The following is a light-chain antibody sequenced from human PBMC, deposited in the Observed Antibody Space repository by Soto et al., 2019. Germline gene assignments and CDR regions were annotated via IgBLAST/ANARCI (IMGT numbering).Light chain of an antibody. CDR2: DAA. CDR1: RSVLSW. V-gene: IGKV1-5*01. CDR3: QQYNSFPSN. J-gene: IGKJ2*01. Sequence: DIQMTQSPSTLSASVGDRVTITCRASRSVLSWLAWFQQKPGKAPKLLIYDAASLESEAPSRFSGSGSGTEFTLTISGLQPDDFATYYCQQYNSFPSNFGQGTKVDIK.